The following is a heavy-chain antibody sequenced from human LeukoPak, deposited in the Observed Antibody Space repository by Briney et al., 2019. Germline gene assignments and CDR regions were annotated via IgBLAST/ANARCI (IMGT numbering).Heavy chain of an antibody. CDR2: ISSNGSTI. V-gene: IGHV3-11*01. D-gene: IGHD4-17*01. Sequence: PGGSLRLSCAASGFTFSDYYMSWIRQAPGKGLEWVSYISSNGSTIYYADSVKGRFTISRDNAKNSLYLQMNSLRAEDTAVYYCARDHTVTTTQLGYWGQGTLVTVSS. CDR1: GFTFSDYY. CDR3: ARDHTVTTTQLGY. J-gene: IGHJ4*02.